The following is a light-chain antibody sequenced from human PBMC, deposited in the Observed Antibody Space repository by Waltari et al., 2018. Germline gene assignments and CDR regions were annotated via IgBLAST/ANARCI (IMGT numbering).Light chain of an antibody. Sequence: QSALTQPASVSGSPGQSITISCTWSSLDVGGYDFVSWYRQHPGKAPNVVVFGVNKRPAGVLCRVSGSHSGNTASLTISGLQAEDEGDYSCTSYTSRHTLVFGGGTKVTVL. CDR2: GVN. CDR1: SLDVGGYDF. J-gene: IGLJ1*01. CDR3: TSYTSRHTLV. V-gene: IGLV2-14*01.